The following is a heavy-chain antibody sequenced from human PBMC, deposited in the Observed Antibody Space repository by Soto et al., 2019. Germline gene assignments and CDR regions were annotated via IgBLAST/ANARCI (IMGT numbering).Heavy chain of an antibody. CDR3: ATATISPVSATLYHYGMDV. J-gene: IGHJ6*02. CDR2: IMPVFHPT. Sequence: QVQLVQSGAEVKKPGSSVKVSCQASGGTFNNFAFTWVRQAPGQGLEWLGGIMPVFHPTNIAQTFQDRITVTADDFTTTVYLEMTSLRYDDTAVYYCATATISPVSATLYHYGMDVWGQGTTVTVSS. V-gene: IGHV1-69*01. D-gene: IGHD6-25*01. CDR1: GGTFNNFA.